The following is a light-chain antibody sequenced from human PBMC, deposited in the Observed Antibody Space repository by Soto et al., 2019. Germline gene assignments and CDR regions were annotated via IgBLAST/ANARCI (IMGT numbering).Light chain of an antibody. Sequence: IQLTQSPSSLSASVGDGITITCRGSQSISSYLNWYQQKPGKAPKLLIYAASSLQSGVPSRFSSSGSGTDFTLTISSLEPEDFAVYYCQQRSNWQGATFGGGTKVDI. V-gene: IGKV1-39*01. CDR1: QSISSY. CDR3: QQRSNWQGAT. CDR2: AAS. J-gene: IGKJ4*01.